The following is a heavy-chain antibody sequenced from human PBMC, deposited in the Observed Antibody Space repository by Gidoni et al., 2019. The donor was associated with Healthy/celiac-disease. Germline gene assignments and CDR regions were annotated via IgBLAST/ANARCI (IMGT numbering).Heavy chain of an antibody. J-gene: IGHJ4*02. CDR3: ARVVAAADPFDY. D-gene: IGHD6-13*01. CDR1: GFTFSSYW. Sequence: EVQLVESVGGLVKPGGSLRLSCASSGFTFSSYWMSWVRQAPGKGLEWVANIKQDGSEKYYVDSVKGRFTSSRDNAKNSLYLQMNSLRAEDTAVYYCARVVAAADPFDYWGQGTLVTVSS. V-gene: IGHV3-7*01. CDR2: IKQDGSEK.